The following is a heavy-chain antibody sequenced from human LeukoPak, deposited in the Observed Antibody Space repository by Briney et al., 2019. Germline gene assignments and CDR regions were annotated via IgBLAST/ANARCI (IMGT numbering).Heavy chain of an antibody. J-gene: IGHJ6*02. CDR1: GGSFSGYY. V-gene: IGHV4-34*01. CDR2: INHSGST. Sequence: SETLSLTCAVYGGSFSGYYWSWIRQPPGKGLEWIGEINHSGSTNYNPSLKSRVTISVDTSKNQFSLKLSSVTAADTAVYYCARSVYYDSSGYYYDPYYYYGMDVWGQGTTVTVSS. D-gene: IGHD3-22*01. CDR3: ARSVYYDSSGYYYDPYYYYGMDV.